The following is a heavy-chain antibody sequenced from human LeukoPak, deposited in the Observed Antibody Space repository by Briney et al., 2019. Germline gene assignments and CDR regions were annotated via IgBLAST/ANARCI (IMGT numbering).Heavy chain of an antibody. V-gene: IGHV4-59*01. D-gene: IGHD2-21*02. J-gene: IGHJ6*02. CDR1: GGSISSYY. CDR3: ARSLPVTATPLPYYYYGMAV. Sequence: PSETLSLTCTVSGGSISSYYWSWIRQPPGKGLEWIGYIYYSGSTNYNPSLKSRVTISVDTSKNQFSLKLSSVTAADTAVYYCARSLPVTATPLPYYYYGMAVWGQGTTVTVSS. CDR2: IYYSGST.